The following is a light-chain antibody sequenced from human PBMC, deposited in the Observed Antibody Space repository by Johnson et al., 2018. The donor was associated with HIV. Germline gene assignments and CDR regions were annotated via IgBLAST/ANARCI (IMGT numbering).Light chain of an antibody. CDR3: GTWDSSLSAYV. CDR2: ETN. Sequence: QSVLTQPPSVSAAPGQKVTISCSGSSSNIGNNYVSWYQQLPGTAPKLLIYETNKRPSGIPDRFSGSKSGTSATLAFTGLPTGDEADYYCGTWDSSLSAYVFGTGTKVTVL. J-gene: IGLJ1*01. CDR1: SSNIGNNY. V-gene: IGLV1-51*02.